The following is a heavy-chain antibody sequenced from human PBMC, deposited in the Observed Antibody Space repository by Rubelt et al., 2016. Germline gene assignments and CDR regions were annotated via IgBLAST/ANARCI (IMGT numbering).Heavy chain of an antibody. J-gene: IGHJ6*02. CDR1: GFTFSSYG. CDR2: IWYAGSNK. CDR3: VRWCYVEIQEPCYCGLDV. Sequence: VQLVESGGGVVQPGRSLRLSCAASGFTFSSYGMHWVRQAPGKGLEWVAVIWYAGSNKYYADSVKGRFTISRDHSKNTLYLQMNSLRAEDMAVYYCVRWCYVEIQEPCYCGLDVWGQGTTVTVSS. V-gene: IGHV3-33*01. D-gene: IGHD4/OR15-4a*01.